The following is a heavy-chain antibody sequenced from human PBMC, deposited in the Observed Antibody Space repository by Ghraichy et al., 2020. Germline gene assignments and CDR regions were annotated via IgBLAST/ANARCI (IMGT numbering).Heavy chain of an antibody. Sequence: ASVKVSCKASGYTFTSYGISWVRQAPGQGLEWMGWISAYNGNTNYAQKLQGRVTMTTDTSTSTAYMELRSLRSDDTAVYYCARGPYYDILTGYYQPYGMDVWGQGTTVTVSS. J-gene: IGHJ6*02. CDR2: ISAYNGNT. CDR3: ARGPYYDILTGYYQPYGMDV. D-gene: IGHD3-9*01. CDR1: GYTFTSYG. V-gene: IGHV1-18*01.